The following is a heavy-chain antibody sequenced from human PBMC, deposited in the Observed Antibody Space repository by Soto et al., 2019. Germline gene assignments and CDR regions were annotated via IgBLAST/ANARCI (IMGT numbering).Heavy chain of an antibody. V-gene: IGHV4-4*02. CDR1: GGSITXTSW. J-gene: IGHJ5*02. Sequence: PSETRSLTCVVSGGSITXTSWWAWVRQPPGKGLEWIGEIFHSGRTDYNSSLESRVSISIDKTKNHFSLNLNSVTAADTAVYFCAGQWTQTGSLFFDPWGQGTLVTVSS. CDR3: AGQWTQTGSLFFDP. D-gene: IGHD1-1*01. CDR2: IFHSGRT.